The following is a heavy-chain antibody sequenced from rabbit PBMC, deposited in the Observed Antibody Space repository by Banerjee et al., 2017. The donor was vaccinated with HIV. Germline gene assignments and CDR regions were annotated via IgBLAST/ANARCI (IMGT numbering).Heavy chain of an antibody. CDR3: ASYYSDGYAGDAYATGGYYFNL. D-gene: IGHD6-1*01. V-gene: IGHV1S47*01. J-gene: IGHJ4*01. Sequence: QEQLVESGGGLVTLGGSLKLSCKASGIDFSHSYWIACIDPVFGSTDYASWVNGRFTISSHNAQNTLYLQMTSLTAADTATYFCASYYSDGYAGDAYATGGYYFNLWGPGTLVT. CDR2: IDPVFGST. CDR1: GIDFSH.